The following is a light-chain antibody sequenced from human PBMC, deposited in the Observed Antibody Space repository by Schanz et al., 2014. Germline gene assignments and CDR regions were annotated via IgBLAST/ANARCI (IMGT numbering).Light chain of an antibody. J-gene: IGKJ2*01. V-gene: IGKV3-15*01. CDR3: QHYFTTLPST. CDR1: HGIRGN. CDR2: GAS. Sequence: EIVLTQSPGTLSLSPGERATLSCWASHGIRGNLAWYQQKPGQTPRLLIYGASTRATGIPARFSGSGSGTEFALTISSLQAEDVAVYYCQHYFTTLPSTFGQGTKLEIK.